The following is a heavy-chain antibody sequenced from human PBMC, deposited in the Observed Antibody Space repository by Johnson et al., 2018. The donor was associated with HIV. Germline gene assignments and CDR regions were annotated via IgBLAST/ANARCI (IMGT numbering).Heavy chain of an antibody. Sequence: QMQLVESGGGLVKPGGSLRLSCAASGFTFSDYYMSWIRQAPGKGLEWVSYISSSGSIIYYGDYVKGRFTISRDNSKKTLYLQMNSLRPEDTAVYYCAKETRDSRSAFDIWGQGTMVTVSS. CDR2: ISSSGSII. CDR1: GFTFSDYY. V-gene: IGHV3-11*04. D-gene: IGHD3-22*01. CDR3: AKETRDSRSAFDI. J-gene: IGHJ3*02.